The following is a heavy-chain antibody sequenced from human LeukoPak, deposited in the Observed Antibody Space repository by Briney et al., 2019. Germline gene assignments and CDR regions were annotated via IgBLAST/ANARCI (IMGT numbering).Heavy chain of an antibody. CDR1: GYTFTSYG. CDR2: ISAYNGNT. CDR3: AGGPVGDWLWYFDL. D-gene: IGHD1-26*01. J-gene: IGHJ2*01. V-gene: IGHV1-18*01. Sequence: ASVKVSCKASGYTFTSYGISWVRQAPGQGLEWMGWISAYNGNTNYAQKFQGRVTITADESTSTAYMELSSLRSEDTAVYYCAGGPVGDWLWYFDLWGRGTLVTVSS.